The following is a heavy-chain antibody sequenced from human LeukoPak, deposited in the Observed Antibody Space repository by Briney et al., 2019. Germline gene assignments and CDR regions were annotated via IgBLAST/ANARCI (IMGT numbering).Heavy chain of an antibody. CDR1: GYTFTVCY. D-gene: IGHD3-22*01. CDR3: ARAKENYYDSSDAFDI. V-gene: IGHV1-18*04. Sequence: ASVKVSCKASGYTFTVCYMHWVRQAPGQGLEWMGWISAYNGNTNYAQKLQGRVTMTTDTSTSTAYMELRSLRSDDTAVYYCARAKENYYDSSDAFDIWGQGTMVTVSS. J-gene: IGHJ3*02. CDR2: ISAYNGNT.